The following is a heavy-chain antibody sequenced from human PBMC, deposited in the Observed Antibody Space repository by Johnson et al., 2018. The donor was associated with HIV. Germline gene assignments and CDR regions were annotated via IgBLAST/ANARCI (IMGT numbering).Heavy chain of an antibody. D-gene: IGHD3-3*01. V-gene: IGHV3-30-3*01. CDR3: ARGRTVVSVFDI. Sequence: QVQLVESGGGLVQPGGSLRRSCAASGFSVSYNYMNWVRQPPGKELEWVAVISYDGSNKFYADSVKGRFTISRDNSKNTLSLQMNSLRAEDTAVYYCARGRTVVSVFDIWGQGTMVTVSS. J-gene: IGHJ3*02. CDR2: ISYDGSNK. CDR1: GFSVSYNY.